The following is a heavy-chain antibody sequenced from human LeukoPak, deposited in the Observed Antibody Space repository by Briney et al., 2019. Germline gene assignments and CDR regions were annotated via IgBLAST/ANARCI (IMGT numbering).Heavy chain of an antibody. Sequence: GGSLRLSCAASGFTFSSYCMSWVRQAPGKGLEWVANIKQDGSEKYYVDSVKGRFTISRDNAKNSLYLQMNSLRTEDTALYYCAKVYPAYTSSSFYFDCWGQGTLVTVSS. CDR2: IKQDGSEK. J-gene: IGHJ4*02. CDR3: AKVYPAYTSSSFYFDC. V-gene: IGHV3-7*03. D-gene: IGHD6-13*01. CDR1: GFTFSSYC.